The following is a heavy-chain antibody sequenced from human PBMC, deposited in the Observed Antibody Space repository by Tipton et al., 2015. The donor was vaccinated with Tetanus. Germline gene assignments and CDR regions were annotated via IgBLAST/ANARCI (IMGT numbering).Heavy chain of an antibody. Sequence: TLSLTCTVSGGSISNRDYYWSWIRQHPGKGLEWMGYIYYSGSTYYNPSLKGRLTISVDTSENQFSLKLTSVTAADTAVYYCTRGRFSWGVAQYFDYWGQGALVTVSS. V-gene: IGHV4-31*03. CDR1: GGSISNRDYY. D-gene: IGHD3-10*01. CDR2: IYYSGST. J-gene: IGHJ4*02. CDR3: TRGRFSWGVAQYFDY.